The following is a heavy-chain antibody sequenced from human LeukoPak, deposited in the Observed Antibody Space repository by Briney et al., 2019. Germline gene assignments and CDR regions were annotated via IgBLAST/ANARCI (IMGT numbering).Heavy chain of an antibody. CDR3: ARMSSSWYSTSYDY. J-gene: IGHJ4*02. V-gene: IGHV1-8*01. CDR1: GYTFTSYD. Sequence: ASVKVSCKASGYTFTSYDINWVRQAPGQGLEWMGWMNPNSGNTGYAQKFQRRVTMTRNTSISTAYMELSSLRSEDTAVYYCARMSSSWYSTSYDYWGQGTLVTVSS. CDR2: MNPNSGNT. D-gene: IGHD6-13*01.